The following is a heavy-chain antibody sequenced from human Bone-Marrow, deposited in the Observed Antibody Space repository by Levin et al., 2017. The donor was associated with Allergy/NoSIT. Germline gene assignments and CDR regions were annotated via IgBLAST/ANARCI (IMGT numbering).Heavy chain of an antibody. Sequence: GGSLRLSCAASGFTFSSYAMSWVRQAPGKGLEWVSAISGSGGSTYYADSVKGRFTISRDNSKNTLYLQMNSLRAEDTAVYYCAKSYCTNGVCYIVSYAFDIWGQGTMVTVSS. V-gene: IGHV3-23*01. J-gene: IGHJ3*02. CDR2: ISGSGGST. CDR3: AKSYCTNGVCYIVSYAFDI. D-gene: IGHD2-8*01. CDR1: GFTFSSYA.